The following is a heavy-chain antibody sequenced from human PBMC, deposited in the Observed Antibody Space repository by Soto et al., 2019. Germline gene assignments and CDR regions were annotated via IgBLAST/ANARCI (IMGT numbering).Heavy chain of an antibody. CDR2: IYSGGST. J-gene: IGHJ6*03. V-gene: IGHV3-53*04. CDR1: GFTVSSNY. Sequence: GVLRLSCAASGFTVSSNYMSWVRQAPGKGLEWVSVIYSGGSTYYADSVKGRFTISRHNSKNTLYLQMNSLRAEDTAVYYCARVKGDYCSTAAHCYYYYMDVRGKGTTVTVSS. CDR3: ARVKGDYCSTAAHCYYYYMDV. D-gene: IGHD4-17*01.